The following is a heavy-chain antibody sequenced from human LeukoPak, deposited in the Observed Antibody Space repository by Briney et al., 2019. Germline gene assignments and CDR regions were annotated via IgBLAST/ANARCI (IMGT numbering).Heavy chain of an antibody. D-gene: IGHD3-10*01. CDR3: ARDGYYASGTARTLYWFFDL. CDR1: GFTFSSYA. Sequence: GGSLRLFCAASGFTFSSYAIHWVRQAPGKGLEWVTVISYDGSDKYYAGSVKGRFTISRDNSKNTLYLQMNSLRAEDTAVYYCARDGYYASGTARTLYWFFDLWGRGTLVTVSS. J-gene: IGHJ2*01. V-gene: IGHV3-30*04. CDR2: ISYDGSDK.